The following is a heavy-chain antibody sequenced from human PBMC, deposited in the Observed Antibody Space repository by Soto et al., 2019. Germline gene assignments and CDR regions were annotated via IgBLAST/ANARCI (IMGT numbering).Heavy chain of an antibody. D-gene: IGHD5-18*01. CDR3: ARSGYSYGLPDVFDI. J-gene: IGHJ3*02. CDR2: INPNSGGT. CDR1: GYTFTGYY. V-gene: IGHV1-2*02. Sequence: ASVKVSCKASGYTFTGYYMHWVRQASGQGLEWMGWINPNSGGTNYAQKFQGRVTMTRDTSISTAYMELSRLRSDDTAVYYCARSGYSYGLPDVFDIWGQGTMVTLSS.